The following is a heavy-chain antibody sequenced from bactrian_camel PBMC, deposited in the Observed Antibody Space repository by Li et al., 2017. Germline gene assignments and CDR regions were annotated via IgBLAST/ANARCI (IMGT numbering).Heavy chain of an antibody. CDR1: GFTFRVYY. D-gene: IGHD6*01. J-gene: IGHJ4*01. V-gene: IGHV3S10*01. CDR2: FQEGST. CDR3: AAGRKYGSAWYEKEAYTY. Sequence: DVQLVESGGGLVQPGGSLRLSCVTSGFTFRVYYMSWVRQAPGKGLEWVSRFQEGSTYYADSVKGRFTISRDNAKNMLYLQMNSLQPDDTAMYYCAAGRKYGSAWYEKEAYTYWGQGTQVTVS.